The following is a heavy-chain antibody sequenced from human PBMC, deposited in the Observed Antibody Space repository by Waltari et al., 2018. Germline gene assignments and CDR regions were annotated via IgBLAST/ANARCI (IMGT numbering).Heavy chain of an antibody. CDR1: GFTLSSSS. CDR3: ATYIQRGPDF. D-gene: IGHD3-10*01. Sequence: EVQLVESGGGLVQPGGSLRLSCAASGFTLSSSSMNWVRQAPGKGLEWVSHITSSSTSILYADSVEGRFTISRDNAKKSLYLQMDSLRADDTAVYFCATYIQRGPDFWGQGTLVTVSS. CDR2: ITSSSTSI. V-gene: IGHV3-48*04. J-gene: IGHJ4*02.